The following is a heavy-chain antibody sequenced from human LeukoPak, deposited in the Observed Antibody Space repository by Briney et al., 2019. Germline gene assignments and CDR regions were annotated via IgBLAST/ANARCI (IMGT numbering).Heavy chain of an antibody. V-gene: IGHV4-59*08. CDR1: GGSISSYY. CDR2: IYYSGST. D-gene: IGHD2-2*01. CDR3: ARLRIPARYCSSTSCYELDY. Sequence: SETLSLTCTVSGGSISSYYWSWIRQPPGKGLEWIGYIYYSGSTSYNPSLKSRVTISVDTSKNQFSLKLSSVTAADTAVYYCARLRIPARYCSSTSCYELDYWGQGTLVTVSS. J-gene: IGHJ4*02.